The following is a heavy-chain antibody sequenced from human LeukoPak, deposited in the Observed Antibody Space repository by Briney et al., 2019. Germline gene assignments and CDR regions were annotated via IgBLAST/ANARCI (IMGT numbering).Heavy chain of an antibody. Sequence: GGSLRLSYAASGLTFSSYAMSWVRQAPGKGLEWVSAISGSGGSTYYADSVKGRFTISRDNSKNTLYLQMNGLRAEDTAVYYCAKGALVRGVQGPFDYWGQGTLVTVSS. CDR3: AKGALVRGVQGPFDY. CDR1: GLTFSSYA. D-gene: IGHD3-10*01. CDR2: ISGSGGST. J-gene: IGHJ4*02. V-gene: IGHV3-23*01.